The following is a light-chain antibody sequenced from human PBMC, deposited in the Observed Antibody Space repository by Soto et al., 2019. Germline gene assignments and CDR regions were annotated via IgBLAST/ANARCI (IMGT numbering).Light chain of an antibody. CDR1: QSVYSSY. CDR2: GAS. Sequence: IELTQVPGTRPWSPRERATLSCRASQSVYSSYLAWYQQKPGQAPRLLIYGASTRITGIPDRFSGSGSGTDFTLTIGRLEPEDLAVYYCQQYGDLPRPFGGGTKGDI. J-gene: IGKJ4*01. CDR3: QQYGDLPRP. V-gene: IGKV3-20*01.